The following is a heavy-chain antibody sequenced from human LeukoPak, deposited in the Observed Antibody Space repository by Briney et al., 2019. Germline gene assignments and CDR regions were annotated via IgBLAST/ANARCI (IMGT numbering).Heavy chain of an antibody. V-gene: IGHV1-46*01. CDR3: AKVAGYSYVGVYYFDY. CDR2: INPSGGST. D-gene: IGHD5-18*01. Sequence: GASVKVSCKASGYTFTSYYMHWVRQAPGQGLEWMGIINPSGGSTSYAQKFQGRVTMTRDMSTSTVYMELSSLRSEDTAVYYCAKVAGYSYVGVYYFDYWGQGTLVTVSS. CDR1: GYTFTSYY. J-gene: IGHJ4*02.